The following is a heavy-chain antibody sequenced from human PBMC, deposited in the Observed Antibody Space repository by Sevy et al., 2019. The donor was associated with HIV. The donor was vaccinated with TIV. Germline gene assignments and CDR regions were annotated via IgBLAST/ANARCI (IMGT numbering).Heavy chain of an antibody. CDR3: TRWKAAQSIFDY. V-gene: IGHV3-49*04. CDR1: GFTFGDYC. D-gene: IGHD6-13*01. CDR2: LKSDVYGGTF. Sequence: GGSLRLSCTASGFTFGDYCMSWVRQAPGKGLEWVAFLKSDVYGGTFDHAAAVRGRFVISRDASKTIAYLQMNDLKTEDTGVYYCTRWKAAQSIFDYWGQGALVTVSS. J-gene: IGHJ4*02.